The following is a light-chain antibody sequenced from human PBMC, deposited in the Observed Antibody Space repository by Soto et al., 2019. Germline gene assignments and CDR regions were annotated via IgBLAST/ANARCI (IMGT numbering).Light chain of an antibody. V-gene: IGLV6-57*03. CDR2: EDN. CDR3: QSYDSSNQV. J-gene: IGLJ3*02. CDR1: SGSIAINY. Sequence: NFMLTQPHSVSESPGKTVTISCTRSSGSIAINYVQWYQQRPGSAPTTVIYEDNQRPSGVPDRFSGSIDSSSNSASLTISGLKTEDEADYYCQSYDSSNQVFGGGTKVTVL.